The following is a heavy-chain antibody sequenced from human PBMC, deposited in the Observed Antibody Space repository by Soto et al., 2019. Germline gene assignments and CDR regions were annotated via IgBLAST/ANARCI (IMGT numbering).Heavy chain of an antibody. CDR1: GFTVSSNY. J-gene: IGHJ4*02. D-gene: IGHD5-12*01. Sequence: GGSLRLSCAASGFTVSSNYMSWVRQAPGKGLEWVSVIYSGGSTYYADSVKGRFTISRDNSKNTLYLQMNSLRAEDTAVYYCARGRDVHSGYGCDYWGQGTLVTVSS. CDR2: IYSGGST. V-gene: IGHV3-66*01. CDR3: ARGRDVHSGYGCDY.